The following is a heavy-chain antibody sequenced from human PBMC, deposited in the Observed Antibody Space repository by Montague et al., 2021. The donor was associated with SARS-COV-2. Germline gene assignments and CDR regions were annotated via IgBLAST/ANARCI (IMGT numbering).Heavy chain of an antibody. V-gene: IGHV4-39*01. D-gene: IGHD3-10*01. Sequence: SETLSLTCTVSGGSISSSSYYWGWIRQPPGKGLERIGSIYYSGSTYYNPSLKSRVTISVDTSKNQFSLKLSSVTAADTAVYYCARHGREGVVLLWFGELSQSAYGMDVWGQGTTVTVSS. J-gene: IGHJ6*02. CDR2: IYYSGST. CDR3: ARHGREGVVLLWFGELSQSAYGMDV. CDR1: GGSISSSSYY.